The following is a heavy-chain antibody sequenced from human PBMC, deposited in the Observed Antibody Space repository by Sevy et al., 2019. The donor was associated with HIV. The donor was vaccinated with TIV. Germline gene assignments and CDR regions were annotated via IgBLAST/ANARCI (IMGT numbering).Heavy chain of an antibody. J-gene: IGHJ4*02. D-gene: IGHD3-22*01. CDR3: ARHPPYYYDSTGYYNYFDY. CDR2: IAGTGGST. CDR1: GFTFAKYA. Sequence: GGSLRLSCVASGFTFAKYAMSWVRQAPGKGLEWVSSIAGTGGSTDYADSVKGRFTISRDNSRNTLYLQMNSLRADDTAVYYSARHPPYYYDSTGYYNYFDYWGQGTLVTVSS. V-gene: IGHV3-23*01.